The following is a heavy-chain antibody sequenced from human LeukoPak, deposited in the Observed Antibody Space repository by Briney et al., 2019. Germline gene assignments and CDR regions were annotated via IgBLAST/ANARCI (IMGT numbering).Heavy chain of an antibody. CDR3: TTRRQDGW. D-gene: IGHD2-15*01. J-gene: IGHJ4*02. CDR2: IKSKIDGGTI. CDR1: GFTFSDAW. Sequence: PGGSLRLSCVASGFTFSDAWMCWVRQAPGKGLEWVGRIKSKIDGGTIDYAAPVKGRFTISRDDSRNTLYLQMNSLKTEDTAVYYCTTRRQDGWWGQGTLVTVSS. V-gene: IGHV3-15*01.